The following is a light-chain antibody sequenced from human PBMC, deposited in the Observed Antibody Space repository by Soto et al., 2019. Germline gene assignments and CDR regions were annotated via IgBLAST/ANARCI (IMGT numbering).Light chain of an antibody. CDR3: QQYGSSPVT. J-gene: IGKJ1*01. CDR2: RAS. V-gene: IGKV3-20*01. Sequence: EIVLTQSPATLSLSPGERATLSCRASQSVSSNYLAWYQQKPGQAPKVLIYRASSRATGIPDRFSGSGSGTDFTLTISRLEPEDFAVYYCQQYGSSPVTFGQGTKVDIK. CDR1: QSVSSNY.